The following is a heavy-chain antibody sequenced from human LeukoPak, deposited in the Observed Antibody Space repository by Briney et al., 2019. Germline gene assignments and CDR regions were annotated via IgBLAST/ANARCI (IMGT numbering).Heavy chain of an antibody. CDR2: INPNSGGT. D-gene: IGHD2-2*01. V-gene: IGHV1-2*02. Sequence: ASVKVSCKASGYTFTGYYMHWVRQAPGQGLEWMGWINPNSGGTNYAQKFQGRVTMTRHTSISTAYMELSRLRSDDTAVYYCARDLLGYCSSTSCSIDYWGQGTLVTVSS. CDR1: GYTFTGYY. CDR3: ARDLLGYCSSTSCSIDY. J-gene: IGHJ4*02.